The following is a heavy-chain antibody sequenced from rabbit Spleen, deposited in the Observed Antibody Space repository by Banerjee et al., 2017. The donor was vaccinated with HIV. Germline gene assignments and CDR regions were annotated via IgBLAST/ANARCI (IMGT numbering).Heavy chain of an antibody. CDR2: IYPGFGIT. D-gene: IGHD8-1*01. CDR1: GIDFSSYG. Sequence: ELVESGGGLVQAGESLKLSCKASGIDFSSYGISWVRQAPGKGPEWIAYIYPGFGITNYANSVKGRFTISSHNAQNTVFLQMTSLTAADTATYFCARDTASSFSSYGMDLWGPGTLVTVS. CDR3: ARDTASSFSSYGMDL. J-gene: IGHJ6*01. V-gene: IGHV1S47*01.